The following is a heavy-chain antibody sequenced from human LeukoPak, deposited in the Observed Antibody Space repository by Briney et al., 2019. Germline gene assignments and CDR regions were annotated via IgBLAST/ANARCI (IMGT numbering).Heavy chain of an antibody. CDR2: IIPIFGTA. D-gene: IGHD3-16*01. V-gene: IGHV1-69*06. CDR1: GGTFSSYA. CDR3: ARETSDDYVWGSHYFDY. Sequence: GASVKVSCKASGGTFSSYAISWVRQAPGQGLEWMGGIIPIFGTANYAQKFQGRVTITADKSTSTAYMELSSLRSEDTAVYYCARETSDDYVWGSHYFDYWGQGTLVTVSS. J-gene: IGHJ4*02.